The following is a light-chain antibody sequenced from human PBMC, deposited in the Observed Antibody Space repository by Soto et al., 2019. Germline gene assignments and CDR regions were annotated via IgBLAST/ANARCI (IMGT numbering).Light chain of an antibody. V-gene: IGLV2-14*03. J-gene: IGLJ2*01. Sequence: QSALTQPASVSGSPGQSTTISCTGTSSDVGGYNEVSWYQQRPGKAPKLMIFDVSNRPSGVSNRFSGSKSGNTASLTISGLQDEDEDYYYCSSPGAGSTIIFGGGTKLTVL. CDR1: SSDVGGYNE. CDR2: DVS. CDR3: SSPGAGSTII.